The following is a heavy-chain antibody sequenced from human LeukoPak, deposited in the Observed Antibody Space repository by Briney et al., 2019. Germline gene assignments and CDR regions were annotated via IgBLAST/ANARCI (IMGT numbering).Heavy chain of an antibody. CDR3: ARHSSIAATDPMDY. V-gene: IGHV5-51*01. CDR2: IFPGDSDA. CDR1: GNTFTNHW. D-gene: IGHD2-15*01. Sequence: GESLKISCKGSGNTFTNHWIGWVRQMPGKGLEWMGIIFPGDSDARYSPSFQGQVTISVDKSSTTTYLHWASLKASDTAVYYCARHSSIAATDPMDYWGQGTLITVSS. J-gene: IGHJ4*01.